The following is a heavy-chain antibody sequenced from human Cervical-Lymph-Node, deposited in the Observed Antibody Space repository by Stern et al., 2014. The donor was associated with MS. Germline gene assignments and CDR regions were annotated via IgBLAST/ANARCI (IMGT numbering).Heavy chain of an antibody. V-gene: IGHV3-48*01. CDR1: GFPLSIYS. CDR3: ARDDWVERLDS. CDR2: ISTISTI. Sequence: EVQLVESGGGLVQPGGSLRLSCAASGFPLSIYSMNWVRQAPGKGLEWVSYISTISTIYYADSVKGQFTISRDNAKNSLYLQMNSLRAEDTAVYFCARDDWVERLDSWGQGTLVTVSS. D-gene: IGHD1-1*01. J-gene: IGHJ5*01.